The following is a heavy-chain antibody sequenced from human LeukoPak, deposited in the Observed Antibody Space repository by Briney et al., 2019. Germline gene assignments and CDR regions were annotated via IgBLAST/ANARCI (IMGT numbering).Heavy chain of an antibody. CDR1: GFTLSSYE. V-gene: IGHV3-48*03. D-gene: IGHD6-6*01. J-gene: IGHJ4*02. Sequence: TGGSLRLSCAASGFTLSSYEMNWVRQAPGKGLEWVSYISSSGSTIYYADSVKGRFTISRDNAKNTLYLQMNSLRAEDTAVYYCARGLSGYASSLGYWGQGTLVTVSA. CDR2: ISSSGSTI. CDR3: ARGLSGYASSLGY.